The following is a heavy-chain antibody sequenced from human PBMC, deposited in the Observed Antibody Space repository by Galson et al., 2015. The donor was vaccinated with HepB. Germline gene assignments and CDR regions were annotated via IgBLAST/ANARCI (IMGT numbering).Heavy chain of an antibody. V-gene: IGHV1-46*01. Sequence: SVKVSCKASGYTFTSYYMHWVRQAPGQGLEWMGIINPSGGSTSYAQKFQGRVTMTRDTSTSTVYMELSSLRSEDTAVYYCARAIGVYSATVVRPSNWFDPWAREPWSPSPQ. CDR1: GYTFTSYY. CDR2: INPSGGST. CDR3: ARAIGVYSATVVRPSNWFDP. J-gene: IGHJ5*02. D-gene: IGHD4-23*01.